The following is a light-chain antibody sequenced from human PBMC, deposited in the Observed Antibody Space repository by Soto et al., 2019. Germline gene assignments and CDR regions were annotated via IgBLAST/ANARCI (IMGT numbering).Light chain of an antibody. Sequence: EIVLTQSPGTLSLSPGERATLSCMASQSVSSSYLAWYQQKPGQAPRLLIYGASSMATGIPDRFSGSGSGTDFALTSSRLEPEDFAVYYCQQYGSSGWTCGRGTKVEIK. J-gene: IGKJ1*01. V-gene: IGKV3-20*01. CDR1: QSVSSSY. CDR3: QQYGSSGWT. CDR2: GAS.